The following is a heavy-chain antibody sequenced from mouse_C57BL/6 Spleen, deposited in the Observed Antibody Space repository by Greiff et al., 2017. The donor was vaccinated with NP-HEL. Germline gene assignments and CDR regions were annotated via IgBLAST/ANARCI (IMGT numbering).Heavy chain of an antibody. V-gene: IGHV1-76*01. D-gene: IGHD2-4*01. J-gene: IGHJ2*01. CDR3: ARYDYLYYFDY. CDR2: IYPGSGNT. CDR1: GYTFTDYY. Sequence: VKLQESGAELVRPGASVKLSCKASGYTFTDYYINWVKQRPGQGLEWIARIYPGSGNTYYNEKFKGKATLTAEKSSSTAYMQLSSLTSEDSAVYFCARYDYLYYFDYWGQGTTLTVSS.